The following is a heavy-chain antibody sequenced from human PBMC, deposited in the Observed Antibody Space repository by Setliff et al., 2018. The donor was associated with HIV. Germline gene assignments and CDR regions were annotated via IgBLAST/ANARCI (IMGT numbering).Heavy chain of an antibody. V-gene: IGHV3-30*04. CDR2: ISYDGSDK. CDR3: ARFGWGNEGYCSGGSCYSGAFDF. Sequence: GESLKISCAASGFTFNTYAMHWIRQAPGKGLEWVAVISYDGSDKYYVDSVKGRFTISRDNSKNTVILQMNSLRPEDTAVYYCARFGWGNEGYCSGGSCYSGAFDFWGHGTVVTVSS. D-gene: IGHD2-15*01. J-gene: IGHJ3*01. CDR1: GFTFNTYA.